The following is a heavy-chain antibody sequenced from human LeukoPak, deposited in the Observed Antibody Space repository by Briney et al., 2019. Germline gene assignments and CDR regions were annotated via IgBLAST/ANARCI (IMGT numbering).Heavy chain of an antibody. Sequence: PGGSLRLSCAASGFTVSGNYMSWVRQAPGKGLDWVSVIYSGDNTNYADSAKGRFTITRDYSKNTLYLQMSSLRAEDTAVYYCATGNQWLAFDYWGQGTLVTVSS. CDR1: GFTVSGNY. V-gene: IGHV3-66*01. CDR2: IYSGDNT. J-gene: IGHJ4*02. CDR3: ATGNQWLAFDY. D-gene: IGHD6-19*01.